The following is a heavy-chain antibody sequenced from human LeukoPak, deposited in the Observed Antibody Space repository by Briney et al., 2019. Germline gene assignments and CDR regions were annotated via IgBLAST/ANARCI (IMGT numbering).Heavy chain of an antibody. J-gene: IGHJ3*02. CDR3: ARPTSTDAFDI. V-gene: IGHV3-21*01. CDR2: ISSSSSYI. Sequence: GGSLRLSCAASGFTFISYSMNWVRQAPGKGLGWVSSISSSSSYIYYADSVKGRFTISRDNAKNSLYLQMNSLRAEDTAVYYCARPTSTDAFDIWGQGTMVTVSS. CDR1: GFTFISYS.